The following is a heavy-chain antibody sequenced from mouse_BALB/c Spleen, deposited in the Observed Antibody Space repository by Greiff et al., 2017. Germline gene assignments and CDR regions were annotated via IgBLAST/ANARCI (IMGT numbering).Heavy chain of an antibody. CDR1: GFTFTDYY. J-gene: IGHJ2*01. CDR2: IRNKANGYTT. Sequence: EVQVVESGGGLVQPGGSLRLSCATSGFTFTDYYMSWVRQPPGKALEWLGFIRNKANGYTTEYSASVKGRFTISRDNSQSILYLLMNTLRAEDSATYYCARDRGDYFDYWGQGTTLTVSS. CDR3: ARDRGDYFDY. V-gene: IGHV7-3*02.